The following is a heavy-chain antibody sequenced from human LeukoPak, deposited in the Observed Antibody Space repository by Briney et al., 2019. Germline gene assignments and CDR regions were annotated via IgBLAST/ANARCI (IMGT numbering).Heavy chain of an antibody. D-gene: IGHD5-24*01. Sequence: GASVKVSCKASGYTFTGYYMHWVRQAPGQGLEWMGWMNPNSGNTGYVEKFQGRVTMTRNTSISTAYMELSSLRSEDTAIYYCARSRWLQLDAFDIWGQGTMVTVSS. CDR2: MNPNSGNT. CDR3: ARSRWLQLDAFDI. J-gene: IGHJ3*02. CDR1: GYTFTGYY. V-gene: IGHV1-8*02.